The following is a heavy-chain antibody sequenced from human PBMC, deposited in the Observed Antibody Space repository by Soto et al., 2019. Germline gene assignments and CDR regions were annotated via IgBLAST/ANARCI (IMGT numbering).Heavy chain of an antibody. D-gene: IGHD3-10*02. CDR1: GFRFSDYG. V-gene: IGHV3-30*18. J-gene: IGHJ6*02. Sequence: QVHLVESGGGVVQPGRSLRLACAVSGFRFSDYGMHWVRQAPGKGLEWVAVISNDGSKKYYGDSVQGRFTISRDDSKSTVYVQMDSLKPEDTAVYYCAKTRRGDDMFFYGLDVWGQGTTVTVSS. CDR2: ISNDGSKK. CDR3: AKTRRGDDMFFYGLDV.